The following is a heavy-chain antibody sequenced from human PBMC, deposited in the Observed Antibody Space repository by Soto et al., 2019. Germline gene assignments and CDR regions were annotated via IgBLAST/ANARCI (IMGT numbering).Heavy chain of an antibody. CDR1: GGPFNNFI. J-gene: IGHJ4*02. D-gene: IGHD3-3*01. CDR2: IIHILNKT. Sequence: QVLLEQSGSVVKRPGSSVTVSCKASGGPFNNFIFTWVRQAPGQGLEWMGRIIHILNKTNYAQTFRGRVAITAALPARSSYLEFTGLGLDDTVLYYCVEDFSGYTSLWGQGPLGSVTS. V-gene: IGHV1-69*02. CDR3: VEDFSGYTSL.